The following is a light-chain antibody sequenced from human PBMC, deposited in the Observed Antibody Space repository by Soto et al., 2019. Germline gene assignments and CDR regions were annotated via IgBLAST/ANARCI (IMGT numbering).Light chain of an antibody. Sequence: QSVLTQPASVSGSPGQSITISCTGTSSDVGRYNHVSWYQHHPGKAPKLIISEVSNRPSGVSNRFSGSKSGYTASLTISGLQDEEEADYYCNSHTSGDFRVFGTGTKVTVL. V-gene: IGLV2-14*01. CDR1: SSDVGRYNH. CDR3: NSHTSGDFRV. J-gene: IGLJ1*01. CDR2: EVS.